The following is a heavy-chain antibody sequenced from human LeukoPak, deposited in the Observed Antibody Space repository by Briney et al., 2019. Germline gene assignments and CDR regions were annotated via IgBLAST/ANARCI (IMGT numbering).Heavy chain of an antibody. Sequence: SETLSLTCTVSGGSISSYYWSWIRQPPGKGLEWIGYIYYSGSTNYNPSLKSRVTISVDTSKNQFSLKLSSVTAADTAVYYCARGGYSYGNYYYYYMDVWVKGTTVTVSS. D-gene: IGHD5-18*01. CDR2: IYYSGST. V-gene: IGHV4-59*01. CDR3: ARGGYSYGNYYYYYMDV. J-gene: IGHJ6*03. CDR1: GGSISSYY.